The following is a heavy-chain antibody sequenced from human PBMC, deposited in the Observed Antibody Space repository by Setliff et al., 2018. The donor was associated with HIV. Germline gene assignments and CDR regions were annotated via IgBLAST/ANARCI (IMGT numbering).Heavy chain of an antibody. J-gene: IGHJ4*02. V-gene: IGHV1-18*01. CDR2: ISGSNGNT. CDR3: ARAGAVETTHFDY. Sequence: ASVKVSCKASGGTFSGYAITWVRQAPGQGPEWMGWISGSNGNTNYAQEFQGRVTVTIDTSTSTAYMELRTLRSDDTAVYYCARAGAVETTHFDYWGQGALVTVSS. D-gene: IGHD1-7*01. CDR1: GGTFSGYA.